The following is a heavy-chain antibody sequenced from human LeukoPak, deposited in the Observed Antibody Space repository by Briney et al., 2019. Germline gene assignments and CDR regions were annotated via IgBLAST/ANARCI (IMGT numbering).Heavy chain of an antibody. V-gene: IGHV5-51*01. CDR3: ARGIFGVVIISGPFDI. Sequence: GESLKISFKGSGYSFTSYWIGWVRQMPGKGLEWMGIIYPGDSDTRYSPSFQGQVTISADKSISTAYLQWSSLKASDTAMYYCARGIFGVVIISGPFDIWGQGTMVTVSS. D-gene: IGHD3-3*01. CDR2: IYPGDSDT. CDR1: GYSFTSYW. J-gene: IGHJ3*02.